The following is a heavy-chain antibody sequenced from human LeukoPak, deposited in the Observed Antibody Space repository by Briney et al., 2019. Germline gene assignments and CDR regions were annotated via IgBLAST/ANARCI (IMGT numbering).Heavy chain of an antibody. CDR3: ARADWDTAMIDY. CDR1: GFTFSSYS. V-gene: IGHV3-21*01. CDR2: ISSSSSYI. Sequence: PGGSLRLSCAASGFTFSSYSMNWVRQAPGKGLEWVSSISSSSSYIYYADSVKGRFTISRDNAKNSLYLQMNSLRAEDTAVYYCARADWDTAMIDYWGQGTLVTVSS. J-gene: IGHJ4*02. D-gene: IGHD5-18*01.